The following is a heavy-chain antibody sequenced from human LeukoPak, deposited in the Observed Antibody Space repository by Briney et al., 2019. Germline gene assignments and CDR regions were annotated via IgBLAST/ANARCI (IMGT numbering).Heavy chain of an antibody. Sequence: PGGSLRLSCAASGLAFTSYAMSWVRQAPGKGLEWVSSIIASGGSTYYADSVTGRFTISRDNSKNTLYLQMNRPNDKDAAVYYCANGPLMYYSYMDVWGKGTTVTASS. D-gene: IGHD2-8*01. CDR1: GLAFTSYA. J-gene: IGHJ6*03. CDR3: ANGPLMYYSYMDV. V-gene: IGHV3-23*01. CDR2: IIASGGST.